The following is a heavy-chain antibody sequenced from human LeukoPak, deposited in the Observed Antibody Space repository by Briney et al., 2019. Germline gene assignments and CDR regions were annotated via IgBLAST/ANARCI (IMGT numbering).Heavy chain of an antibody. V-gene: IGHV4-59*03. CDR2: IYYTGVS. Sequence: KTSETLSLTCSVSGASISDYYWSWIRQPPGKGLEWIGYIYYTGVSNYNPSLTSRATITLDTTKSEVSLRLTSVTAADMAVYYCTKNAGRGRPSDLWGQGTLVTVSS. D-gene: IGHD2/OR15-2a*01. CDR3: TKNAGRGRPSDL. J-gene: IGHJ5*02. CDR1: GASISDYY.